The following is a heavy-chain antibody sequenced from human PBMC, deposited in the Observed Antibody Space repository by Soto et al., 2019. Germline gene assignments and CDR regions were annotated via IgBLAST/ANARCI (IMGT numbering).Heavy chain of an antibody. CDR2: IYYSGST. CDR3: ARSGRNYDILTGYYYYGMDV. CDR1: GGSISSSSYY. D-gene: IGHD3-9*01. Sequence: SETLSLTCTVSGGSISSSSYYWGWIRQPPGKGLEWIGSIYYSGSTYYNPSLKSRVTISVDTSKNQFSLKLSSVTAADTAVYYCARSGRNYDILTGYYYYGMDVWGQGTTVTVSS. V-gene: IGHV4-39*01. J-gene: IGHJ6*02.